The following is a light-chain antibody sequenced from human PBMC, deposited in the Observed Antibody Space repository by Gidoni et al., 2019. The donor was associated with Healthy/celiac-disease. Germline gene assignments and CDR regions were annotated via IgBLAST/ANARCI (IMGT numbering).Light chain of an antibody. CDR1: QSVSSNY. J-gene: IGKJ4*01. V-gene: IGKV3-20*01. Sequence: EIVLTQSPVTLSLAPGDSATLSCRASQSVSSNYLAWYQQKPGQAPRLLIYGASSRATGIPDRFSGSGSGTDFTLTISRLEAEDFAVYYCQQYGSSRRTFGGGTKVEIK. CDR2: GAS. CDR3: QQYGSSRRT.